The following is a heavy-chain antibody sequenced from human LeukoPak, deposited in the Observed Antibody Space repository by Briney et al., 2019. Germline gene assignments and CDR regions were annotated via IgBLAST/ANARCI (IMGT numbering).Heavy chain of an antibody. Sequence: PGGSLRLSCAASGFTVSSNYMSWVRQAPGKGLEWVSVIYSGGSTYYADSVKGRFTISRDNSKNTLYLQMNSLRAEDTSVYYCATYMVRTDAYYDWGQGTLVTVSS. V-gene: IGHV3-53*01. J-gene: IGHJ4*02. D-gene: IGHD3-10*01. CDR2: IYSGGST. CDR3: ATYMVRTDAYYD. CDR1: GFTVSSNY.